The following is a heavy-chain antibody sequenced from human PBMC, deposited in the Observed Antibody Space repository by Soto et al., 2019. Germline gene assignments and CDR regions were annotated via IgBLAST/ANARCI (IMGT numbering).Heavy chain of an antibody. CDR1: GFNFNSYT. CDR2: ISSSGYI. CDR3: ARDCSGGSCYPGMDV. D-gene: IGHD2-15*01. J-gene: IGHJ6*02. V-gene: IGHV3-21*01. Sequence: PGGSLRLAWAASGFNFNSYTINWVRQAPGKRLEWLSSISSSGYIFSTDSVRGRFTISRDNAKNSVYLHINSLRAEDTAAYFCARDCSGGSCYPGMDVWGQGTTVTVSS.